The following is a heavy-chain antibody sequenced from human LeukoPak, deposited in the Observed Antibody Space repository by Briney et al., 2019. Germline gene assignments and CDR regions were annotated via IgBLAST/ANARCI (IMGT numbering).Heavy chain of an antibody. CDR1: GGTFSSYA. J-gene: IGHJ4*02. V-gene: IGHV1-69*13. CDR3: ARDLTGDYAVFDY. CDR2: IIPIFGTA. Sequence: SVKVSCKAYGGTFSSYAISWVRQAPGQGLEWMGGIIPIFGTANYAQKFQGRVTITADESTSTAYMELSSLRSEDTAVYYCARDLTGDYAVFDYWGQGTLVTVSS. D-gene: IGHD4-17*01.